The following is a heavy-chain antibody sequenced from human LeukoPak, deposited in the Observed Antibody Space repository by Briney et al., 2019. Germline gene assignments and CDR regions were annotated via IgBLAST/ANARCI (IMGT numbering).Heavy chain of an antibody. D-gene: IGHD2-15*01. V-gene: IGHV3-74*01. J-gene: IGHJ4*02. CDR2: INSDGSST. Sequence: PGGSLRLSCAASGFTFSSYWMHWVRQVPGKGLVWVSRINSDGSSTTYADSVKGRFTISRDNAKNTLYLQMNSLRDEDTAVYYCVRRYCSGGSCYGAFDYGGQGTLVTVSS. CDR3: VRRYCSGGSCYGAFDY. CDR1: GFTFSSYW.